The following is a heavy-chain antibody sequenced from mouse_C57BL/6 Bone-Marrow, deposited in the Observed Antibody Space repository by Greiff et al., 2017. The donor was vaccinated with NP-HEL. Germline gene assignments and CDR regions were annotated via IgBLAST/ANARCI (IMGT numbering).Heavy chain of an antibody. V-gene: IGHV1-64*01. D-gene: IGHD4-1*01. CDR3: ARSPNWDGYFDV. CDR2: IHPNSGST. CDR1: GYTFTSYW. J-gene: IGHJ1*03. Sequence: VQLQQPGAELVKPGASVKLSCKASGYTFTSYWMHWVKQRPGQGLEWIGMIHPNSGSTNYNEKFKSKATLTVDTSSNTAYMQLSSLTSEDSAVYYCARSPNWDGYFDVWGTGTTVTVSS.